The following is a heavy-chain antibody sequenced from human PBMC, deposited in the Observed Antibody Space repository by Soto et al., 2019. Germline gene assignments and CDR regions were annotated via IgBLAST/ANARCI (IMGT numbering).Heavy chain of an antibody. CDR2: IYYSGTT. J-gene: IGHJ4*02. Sequence: PSETLSLTCAVSGYSISSSNWCGWIRQPPGKGLEWIGYIYYSGTTYYNPSLKSRVTMSVDTSKNQFSLKLTSVTAADTAVYYCARAPRGNYGYPSYFDYWGQGTLVTVSS. D-gene: IGHD3-10*01. V-gene: IGHV4-28*03. CDR1: GYSISSSNW. CDR3: ARAPRGNYGYPSYFDY.